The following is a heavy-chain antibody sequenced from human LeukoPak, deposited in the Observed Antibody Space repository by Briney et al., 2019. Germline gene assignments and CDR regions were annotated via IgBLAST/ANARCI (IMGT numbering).Heavy chain of an antibody. CDR3: ARGVARSSKFHFSYYFDY. D-gene: IGHD6-6*01. V-gene: IGHV4-4*07. J-gene: IGHJ4*02. CDR2: IHTSGST. CDR1: GGSISSYY. Sequence: SETLSLTCTVSGGSISSYYWSWIRQPAGKGLEWIGRIHTSGSTNYSPSLKSRFPMSVDTSKNQFYLKLSSVTAADTAVYYCARGVARSSKFHFSYYFDYWGQGTLVTVSS.